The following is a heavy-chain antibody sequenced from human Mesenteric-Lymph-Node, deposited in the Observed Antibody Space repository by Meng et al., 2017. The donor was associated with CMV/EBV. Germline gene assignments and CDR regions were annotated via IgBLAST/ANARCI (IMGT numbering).Heavy chain of an antibody. CDR2: IYSGGST. D-gene: IGHD2-8*01. CDR3: VRDRSNGGYYFGMDV. J-gene: IGHJ6*02. V-gene: IGHV3-53*01. CDR1: GFTVSSNY. Sequence: GESLKISCAASGFTVSSNYMSWVRQAPGKGLEWVSNIYSGGSTYYADSVKDRFTIYRDNSKNTLYLQMKSLRVEDTAVYYCVRDRSNGGYYFGMDVWGQGTTVTVSS.